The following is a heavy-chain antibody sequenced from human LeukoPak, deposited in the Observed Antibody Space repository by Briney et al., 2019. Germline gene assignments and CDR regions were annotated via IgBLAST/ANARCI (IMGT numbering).Heavy chain of an antibody. D-gene: IGHD2-21*01. CDR2: ISYDGSNK. CDR1: GFTLSSYG. Sequence: GRSLRLSCAASGFTLSSYGMHWVRQAPGKGLEWVAVISYDGSNKYYADSVKGRFTISRDNSKNTLYLQMNSLRAEDTAVYYCAKDLADYYYYGMDVWGQGTTVTVSS. CDR3: AKDLADYYYYGMDV. V-gene: IGHV3-30*18. J-gene: IGHJ6*02.